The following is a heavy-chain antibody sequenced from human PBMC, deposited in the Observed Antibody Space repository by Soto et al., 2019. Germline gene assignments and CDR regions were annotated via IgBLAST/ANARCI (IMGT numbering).Heavy chain of an antibody. V-gene: IGHV1-46*01. Sequence: ASVKVSCKASGYTFTSYYMHWVRQAPGQGLEWMGIINPSGGSTSYAQKFQGRVTMTRDTSTSTVYMELSSLRSEDTAVYYCARPSYCISTSCLYYYGMDVWGQGTTVTVSS. J-gene: IGHJ6*02. CDR1: GYTFTSYY. CDR2: INPSGGST. CDR3: ARPSYCISTSCLYYYGMDV. D-gene: IGHD2-2*01.